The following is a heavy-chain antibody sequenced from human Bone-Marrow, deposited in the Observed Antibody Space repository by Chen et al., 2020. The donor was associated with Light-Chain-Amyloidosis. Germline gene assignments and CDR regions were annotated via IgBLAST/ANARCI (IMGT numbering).Heavy chain of an antibody. CDR3: ARRRDGYNFDY. Sequence: EVQLEQSGPEVKKPGESLKISCKGSGYTFPNYWIGWVRQMPGKGLEWMGVIYPDYSDARYSPSFEVKVTISADKSITTAYLQWRSLTASDTAMYYCARRRDGYNFDYWGQGTLVTVSS. V-gene: IGHV5-51*01. CDR1: GYTFPNYW. J-gene: IGHJ4*02. CDR2: IYPDYSDA. D-gene: IGHD5-12*01.